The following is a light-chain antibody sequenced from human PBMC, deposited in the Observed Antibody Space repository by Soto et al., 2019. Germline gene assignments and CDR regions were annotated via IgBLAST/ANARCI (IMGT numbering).Light chain of an antibody. Sequence: ERGSPQSPATLSVSPGERATLSGRASQSVSSDLAWYQQKPGQAPRLLIYDASTRATGIPARFTGSGSGTEFTLTISSLQSEDFAVYYCQQYNNWPGTFGQGTKVDIK. V-gene: IGKV3-15*01. CDR3: QQYNNWPGT. CDR2: DAS. CDR1: QSVSSD. J-gene: IGKJ1*01.